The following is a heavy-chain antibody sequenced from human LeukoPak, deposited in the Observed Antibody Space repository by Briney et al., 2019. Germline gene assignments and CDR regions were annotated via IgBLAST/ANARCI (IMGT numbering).Heavy chain of an antibody. CDR3: ARDSGTGSSPIGH. CDR1: GFTFNTYV. V-gene: IGHV3-23*01. Sequence: GGSLRLSCAASGFTFNTYVMSWVRQAPGKGLEWVSAINGGGSNTYYADSAKGRFTISRDNSKNTLYLQMNSMRPDDTAMYYCARDSGTGSSPIGHWGQGTLVIVSS. J-gene: IGHJ4*02. D-gene: IGHD3-10*01. CDR2: INGGGSNT.